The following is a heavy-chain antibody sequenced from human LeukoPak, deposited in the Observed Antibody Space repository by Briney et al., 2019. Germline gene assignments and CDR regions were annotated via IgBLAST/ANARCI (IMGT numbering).Heavy chain of an antibody. V-gene: IGHV3-21*01. CDR3: ARDHGYGDPGFDY. J-gene: IGHJ4*02. CDR2: ISSSSSYI. CDR1: GFTFSSYS. Sequence: GGSLRLSCAASGFTFSSYSMNWVRQAPGKGLEWVSSISSSSSYIYYADSVKVRFTISRDNAKNSLYLQMNSLRAEDTAVYYCARDHGYGDPGFDYWGQGTLVTVSS. D-gene: IGHD4-17*01.